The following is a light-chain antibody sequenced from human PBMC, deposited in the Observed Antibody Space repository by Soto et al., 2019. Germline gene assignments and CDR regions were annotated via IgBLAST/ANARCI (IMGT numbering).Light chain of an antibody. CDR3: QQTLSFPPT. V-gene: IGKV1-12*01. CDR2: TGS. CDR1: QAIDSW. Sequence: QMTQSPSSVSASVGDRVTITCRASQAIDSWLAWYQQKPGEAPKLLIFTGSLLHSGVPPRFSGSGSGTDFTLTISSLQPEDFATYYCQQTLSFPPTFGQGTKVDIK. J-gene: IGKJ1*01.